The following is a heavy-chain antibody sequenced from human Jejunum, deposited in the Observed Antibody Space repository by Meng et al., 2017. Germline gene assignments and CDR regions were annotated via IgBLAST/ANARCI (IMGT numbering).Heavy chain of an antibody. J-gene: IGHJ4*02. CDR1: GDSVSSDNYY. CDR2: VYYSGHT. CDR3: ARVILYSGSYYFDF. V-gene: IGHV4-61*01. D-gene: IGHD1-26*01. Sequence: QVALKGSGPGLAMPSDTLSPTCTVSGDSVSSDNYYWSWIRQPPGQGLEWIGYVYYSGHTDYNPSLKRRVTISIDKSTNQFSLRLSSVTAADTAVYYCARVILYSGSYYFDFWGQGTLVTVSS.